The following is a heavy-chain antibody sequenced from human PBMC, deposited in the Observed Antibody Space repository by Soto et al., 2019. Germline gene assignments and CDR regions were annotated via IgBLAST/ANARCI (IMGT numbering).Heavy chain of an antibody. Sequence: SVKVSCKASGGTFSSYTISWVRQTPGQGLEWMGRIIPILGIANYAQKFQGRVTITADKSTSTAYMELSSLRSEDTAVYYCARPGKGYYYGMDVWGQGTTVTVSS. J-gene: IGHJ6*02. CDR1: GGTFSSYT. V-gene: IGHV1-69*02. D-gene: IGHD6-13*01. CDR3: ARPGKGYYYGMDV. CDR2: IIPILGIA.